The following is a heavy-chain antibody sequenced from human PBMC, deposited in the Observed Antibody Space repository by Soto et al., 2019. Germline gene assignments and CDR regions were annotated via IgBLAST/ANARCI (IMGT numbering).Heavy chain of an antibody. CDR2: ISGSDSST. D-gene: IGHD4-17*01. CDR1: GFTLNSHA. Sequence: EVQLLESGGGLVQPGGSLRLSCTASGFTLNSHAMSWVRQAPGKGLEGVSVISGSDSSTYYADSVRGRFTISRDNSKNTLYLQMSSLRAEDTAVYYCASPPRATVTDNIFDFWGQGTLVTVSS. V-gene: IGHV3-23*01. J-gene: IGHJ4*02. CDR3: ASPPRATVTDNIFDF.